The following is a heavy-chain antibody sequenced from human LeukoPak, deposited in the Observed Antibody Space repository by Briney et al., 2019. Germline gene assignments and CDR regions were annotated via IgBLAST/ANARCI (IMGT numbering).Heavy chain of an antibody. V-gene: IGHV3-23*01. D-gene: IGHD6-13*01. CDR2: ITGYGAT. CDR3: ARDFDSSPGGNVDY. CDR1: GFTFSNFA. Sequence: GGSLRLSCAASGFTFSNFAMMWVRQAPGTGLQRVSTITGYGATFYADSVRGRFTISRDNAKNSLYLQMNSLRAEDTAVYYCARDFDSSPGGNVDYWGQGTLVTVSS. J-gene: IGHJ4*02.